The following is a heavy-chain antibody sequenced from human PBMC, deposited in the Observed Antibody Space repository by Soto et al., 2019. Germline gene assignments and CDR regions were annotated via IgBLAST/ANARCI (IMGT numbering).Heavy chain of an antibody. D-gene: IGHD3-10*01. CDR2: IIPILGIA. CDR3: AVTMDRGDTDY. Sequence: QVQLVQSGAEVKKPGSSVKVSCKASGGTFSSYTISWLRQAPGQGLEWMGRIIPILGIANYAQKFQGRVTITADKSTSTAYMELSSLRSEDTAVYYCAVTMDRGDTDYWGQGTLVTVSS. J-gene: IGHJ4*02. CDR1: GGTFSSYT. V-gene: IGHV1-69*02.